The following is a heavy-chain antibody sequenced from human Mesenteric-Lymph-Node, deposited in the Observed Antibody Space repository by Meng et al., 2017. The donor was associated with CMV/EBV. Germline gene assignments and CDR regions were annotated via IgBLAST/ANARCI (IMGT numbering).Heavy chain of an antibody. CDR2: ISPNGHST. J-gene: IGHJ3*02. Sequence: GGSLRLSCAASGFSFDNYAMTWVRQAPGKGLEWVSSISPNGHSTYYADSVKGRFTISRDNSKNTLYLSMNSLRVDDTAIFYCARVLAWDDAFDIWGQGTMVTVSS. D-gene: IGHD1-26*01. CDR1: GFSFDNYA. CDR3: ARVLAWDDAFDI. V-gene: IGHV3-23*01.